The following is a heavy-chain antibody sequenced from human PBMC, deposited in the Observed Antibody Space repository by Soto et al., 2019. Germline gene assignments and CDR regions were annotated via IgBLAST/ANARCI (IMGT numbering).Heavy chain of an antibody. D-gene: IGHD3-22*01. V-gene: IGHV3-23*01. CDR3: AKAEDDSSGYYYTF. Sequence: PGGSLRLSCAASGFTFSSYAMSWVRQAPGKGLEWVSAISGSGGSTYYADSVKGRFTISRDNSKNTLYLQMNSLRAEDTAVYYCAKAEDDSSGYYYTFWGQGTLVTVSS. CDR2: ISGSGGST. CDR1: GFTFSSYA. J-gene: IGHJ4*02.